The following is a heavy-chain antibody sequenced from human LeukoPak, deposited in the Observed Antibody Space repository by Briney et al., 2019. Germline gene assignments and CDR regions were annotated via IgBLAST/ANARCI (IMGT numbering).Heavy chain of an antibody. Sequence: GGSLRLSCAASGFTFSNYWMIWVRQAPGKGLEWVGNIKQDGSEKRYADSVRGRFSISRDNAQTSLYLQVNSLRAEDTAVYYCARASDPWLQLTWGQGTLVTVSS. D-gene: IGHD5-24*01. CDR1: GFTFSNYW. CDR2: IKQDGSEK. J-gene: IGHJ5*02. V-gene: IGHV3-7*05. CDR3: ARASDPWLQLT.